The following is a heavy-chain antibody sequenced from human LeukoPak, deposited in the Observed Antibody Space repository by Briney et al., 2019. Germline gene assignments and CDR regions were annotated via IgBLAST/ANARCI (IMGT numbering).Heavy chain of an antibody. CDR3: AIVFGVVPAAIGY. Sequence: SEALSLTCTVAGGSIRSSSYFRCWLHQPPGKVLEWIWSIYYSGSTYYNPSVKSRFTISVDKAKNQFSLQLSTLTAADTAVYYCAIVFGVVPAAIGYWGQGTLVTVSS. D-gene: IGHD2-2*01. V-gene: IGHV4-39*07. CDR1: GGSIRSSSYF. J-gene: IGHJ4*02. CDR2: IYYSGST.